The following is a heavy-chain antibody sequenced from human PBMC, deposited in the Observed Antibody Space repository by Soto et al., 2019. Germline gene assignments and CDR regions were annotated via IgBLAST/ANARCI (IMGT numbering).Heavy chain of an antibody. Sequence: EVQLVESGGGLVQPGGSRRLSCAASGFTLSDNWIHWVRRAPGKGLVWVSRINNDGSSVTYADSVKGRFTLSRDNAKNTWFLQMDSLRVEDTAMYYCVRAPEQRPFDYWGQGTLVTVSS. D-gene: IGHD6-25*01. CDR1: GFTLSDNW. V-gene: IGHV3-74*03. CDR2: INNDGSSV. J-gene: IGHJ4*02. CDR3: VRAPEQRPFDY.